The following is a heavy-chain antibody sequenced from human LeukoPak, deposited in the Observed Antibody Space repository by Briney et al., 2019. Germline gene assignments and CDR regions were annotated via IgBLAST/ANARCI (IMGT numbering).Heavy chain of an antibody. CDR3: ARKSDYAPPWYGFDI. J-gene: IGHJ3*02. V-gene: IGHV4-59*08. Sequence: SETLSLTCTVSGGSISSYYWSWIRRPPGKGLEWIGYIYYRGSTNYNPSLKGRITISVDTSKNQVSLKLSSVTAADTAVYYCARKSDYAPPWYGFDIWGQGTMVTVSS. CDR2: IYYRGST. D-gene: IGHD4-17*01. CDR1: GGSISSYY.